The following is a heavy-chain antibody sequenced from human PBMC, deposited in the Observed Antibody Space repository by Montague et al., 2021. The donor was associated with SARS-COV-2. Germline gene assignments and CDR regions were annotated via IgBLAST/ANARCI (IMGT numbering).Heavy chain of an antibody. CDR2: INDSGST. J-gene: IGHJ6*03. Sequence: SETLSLTCAVYGGSFSGYYWSWIRQPPGKGLEWMGEINDSGSTYXNPSLKSRVTISVDTSKNQFSLKLSSVTAADTAVYYCARGRAARSITISGVDNAAIRYYWYMDVWGKGTTVTVSS. CDR1: GGSFSGYY. CDR3: ARGRAARSITISGVDNAAIRYYWYMDV. V-gene: IGHV4-34*01. D-gene: IGHD3-3*01.